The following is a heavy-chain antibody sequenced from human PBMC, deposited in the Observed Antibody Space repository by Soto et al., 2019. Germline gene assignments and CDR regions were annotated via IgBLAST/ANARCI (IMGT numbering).Heavy chain of an antibody. V-gene: IGHV1-69*01. CDR2: IIPIFGTA. CDR1: GGTFSSYA. D-gene: IGHD6-13*01. J-gene: IGHJ5*02. CDR3: ARDLAGIAAAGRRFDP. Sequence: QVQLVQSGAEVKKPGSSVKVSCKASGGTFSSYAISWVRQAPGQGLEWMGGIIPIFGTANYAQKFQGRVTITADESTSTAYMELSSLRSEDTAVYYCARDLAGIAAAGRRFDPWGQGSLVTVSS.